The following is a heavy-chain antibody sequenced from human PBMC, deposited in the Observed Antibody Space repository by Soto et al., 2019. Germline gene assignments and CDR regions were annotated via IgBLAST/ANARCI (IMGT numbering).Heavy chain of an antibody. CDR1: GFTFSSYA. D-gene: IGHD6-6*01. Sequence: GGSLRLSCAASGFTFSSYAMSWVRQAPGKGLEWVSAISGSGGSTYYADSVKGRFTISRDNSKNTLYLQMNSLRAEDTAVYYGAKSQARPLPNWYFDLWGRGTLVTVSS. CDR3: AKSQARPLPNWYFDL. CDR2: ISGSGGST. J-gene: IGHJ2*01. V-gene: IGHV3-23*01.